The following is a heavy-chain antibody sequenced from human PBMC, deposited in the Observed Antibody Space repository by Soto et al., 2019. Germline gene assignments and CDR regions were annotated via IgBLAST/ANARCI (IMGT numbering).Heavy chain of an antibody. CDR2: IYHSGST. Sequence: PSETLSLTCAVSGGSISSGGYSWSWIRQPPGKGLEWIGYIYHSGSTYYNPSLKSRVTISVDRSKNQFSLKLSSVTAADTAVYYCARDGWGYGGNSGPGWFDPWGQGTLVTVSS. CDR1: GGSISSGGYS. CDR3: ARDGWGYGGNSGPGWFDP. J-gene: IGHJ5*02. D-gene: IGHD2-21*02. V-gene: IGHV4-30-2*01.